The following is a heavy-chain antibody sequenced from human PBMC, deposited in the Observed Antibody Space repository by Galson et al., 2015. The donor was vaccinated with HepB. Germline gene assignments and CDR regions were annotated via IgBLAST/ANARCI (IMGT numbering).Heavy chain of an antibody. D-gene: IGHD5-18*01. CDR3: ARVPTDTAMVPYFDY. Sequence: SVKVSCKASGYTFTSYGISWVRQAPGQGLEWMGWISAYNGNTNYAQKLQGRATMTTDTSTSTAYMELRSLRSDDTAVYYRARVPTDTAMVPYFDYWGQGTLVTVSS. CDR2: ISAYNGNT. CDR1: GYTFTSYG. J-gene: IGHJ4*02. V-gene: IGHV1-18*01.